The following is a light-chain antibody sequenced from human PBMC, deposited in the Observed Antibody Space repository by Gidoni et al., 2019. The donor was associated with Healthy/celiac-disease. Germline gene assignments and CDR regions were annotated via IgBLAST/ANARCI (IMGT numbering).Light chain of an antibody. J-gene: IGLJ1*01. CDR2: SNN. CDR3: AAWDDSLNGRV. CDR1: SSNIRSNT. V-gene: IGLV1-44*01. Sequence: QSVLTQQPSASATPGQRVTIPCSGSSSNIRSNTVNWYQQLPGTAPKLLLYSNNQRPSGVPDRFSGSKSGTSASLAISGLQSEDEADYYCAAWDDSLNGRVFGTGTKVTVL.